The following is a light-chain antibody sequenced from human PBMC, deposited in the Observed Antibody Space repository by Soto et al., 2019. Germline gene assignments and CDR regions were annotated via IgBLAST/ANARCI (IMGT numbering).Light chain of an antibody. Sequence: DIVMTQSPDSLAVSLGERATINCKSSQSLLYRSNNKNYLAWYQQKPGQPLKLLIYWASTRESGVPDRFSGSGSGADFTLTISSLQAEDVAVYYCQQYYSAPRTFGQGTKVEIK. CDR3: QQYYSAPRT. J-gene: IGKJ1*01. CDR2: WAS. CDR1: QSLLYRSNNKNY. V-gene: IGKV4-1*01.